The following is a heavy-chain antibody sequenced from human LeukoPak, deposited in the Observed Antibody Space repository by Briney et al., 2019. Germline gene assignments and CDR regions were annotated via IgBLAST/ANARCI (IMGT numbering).Heavy chain of an antibody. CDR3: ARVKISYYDILTGYYKPKDWYFDL. V-gene: IGHV4-39*07. CDR2: IYYSGNT. CDR1: GASISSSAYY. Sequence: SETLSLTCIISGASISSSAYYWGWIRQPPGKGLEWIGTIYYSGNTYYNPSLQSRVTISVDTSKNQFSLKLSSVTAADTAVYYCARVKISYYDILTGYYKPKDWYFDLWGRGTLVTVSS. D-gene: IGHD3-9*01. J-gene: IGHJ2*01.